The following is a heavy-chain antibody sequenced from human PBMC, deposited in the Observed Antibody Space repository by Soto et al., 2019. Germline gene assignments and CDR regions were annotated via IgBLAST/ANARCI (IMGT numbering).Heavy chain of an antibody. J-gene: IGHJ6*02. CDR3: ARDGLGVTTPRDYYYYYGMDV. V-gene: IGHV5-51*01. CDR1: GYSFTSYW. Sequence: PGESLKISCKGSGYSFTSYWIIWVRQMPGKGLEWMGIIYPGDSDTRYSPSFQGQVTISADKSISTAYLQWSSLKASDTAMYYCARDGLGVTTPRDYYYYYGMDVWGQGTTVTVSS. CDR2: IYPGDSDT. D-gene: IGHD4-17*01.